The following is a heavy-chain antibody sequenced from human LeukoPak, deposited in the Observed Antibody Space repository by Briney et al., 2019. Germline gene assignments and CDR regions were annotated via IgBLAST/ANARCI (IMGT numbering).Heavy chain of an antibody. V-gene: IGHV4-39*01. CDR1: GGSINYSSYY. CDR2: IYYSGST. CDR3: ARASVAGIDY. D-gene: IGHD6-19*01. J-gene: IGHJ4*02. Sequence: SETLSLTCTVSGGSINYSSYYWGWIRQPPGKGLEWIGNIYYSGSTYYNPSLKSRVTISVDTSKNQFSLKLSSVTAADTAVYYCARASVAGIDYWGQGTLVTVSS.